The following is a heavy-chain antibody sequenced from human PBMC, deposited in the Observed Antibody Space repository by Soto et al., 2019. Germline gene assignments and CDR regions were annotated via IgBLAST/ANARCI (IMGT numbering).Heavy chain of an antibody. D-gene: IGHD2-2*01. V-gene: IGHV4-31*03. Sequence: QVQLQESGPGLVKPSQTLSLTCTVSGGSISSGGYYWSWIRQHPGKGLEWLGYIYYSGSTYYNPSLKSRVTRSVDTSKNQFSLKLSSVTAADTAVYYCARGRSSTSPYPIGYWGQGTLVTVSS. J-gene: IGHJ4*02. CDR2: IYYSGST. CDR3: ARGRSSTSPYPIGY. CDR1: GGSISSGGYY.